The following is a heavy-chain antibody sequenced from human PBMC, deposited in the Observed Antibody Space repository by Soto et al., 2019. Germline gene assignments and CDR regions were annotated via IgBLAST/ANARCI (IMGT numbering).Heavy chain of an antibody. CDR1: GYTFTSYY. Sequence: ASVKVSCKASGYTFTSYYMHWVRQAPGQGLEWMGIINPSGGSTSYAQKFQGRVTMTRDTSTSTVYMELSSLRSEDTAVYYCAPGKGLGGCGVISLSGGSTYYAHSVKGRFTIPRDNSKTTLYLKMNSLRAEDTAVYYCAPIMITLGVDYWGQGTLVTVSS. J-gene: IGHJ4*02. CDR3: APGKGLGGCGVISLSGGSTYYAHSVKGRFTIPRDNSKTTLYLKMNSLRAEDTAVYYCAPIMITLGVDY. CDR2: INPSGGST. D-gene: IGHD2-15*01. V-gene: IGHV1-46*01.